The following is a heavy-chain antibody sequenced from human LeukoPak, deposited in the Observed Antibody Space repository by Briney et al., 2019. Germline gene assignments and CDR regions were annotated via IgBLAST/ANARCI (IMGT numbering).Heavy chain of an antibody. CDR3: ARAQYSGSCFDY. J-gene: IGHJ4*02. CDR1: VGSISGYF. CDR2: IYYSGAT. D-gene: IGHD1-26*01. V-gene: IGHV4-59*13. Sequence: SETLSLTCTVSVGSISGYFWSWVRQAPGTGLDWIGHIYYSGATNYNPSLRSRVTISVDTSKNPFSLKLRSVTAADTAVYYCARAQYSGSCFDYWGQGTLVTVSS.